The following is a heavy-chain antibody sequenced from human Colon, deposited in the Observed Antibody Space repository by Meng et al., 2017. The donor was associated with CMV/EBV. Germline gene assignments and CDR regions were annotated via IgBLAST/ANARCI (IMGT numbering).Heavy chain of an antibody. J-gene: IGHJ4*02. CDR3: AKDWGTGPYYFDN. Sequence: GESLKISCAASGFIFTNYGMHWVRQAPGRGLQWVAAIWYDGSQTHYEVSVKGRFTISRDNAKNTVHLEMNSLRDGDTAVYYCAKDWGTGPYYFDNWGQGTLVTVSS. CDR1: GFIFTNYG. V-gene: IGHV3-33*03. D-gene: IGHD3-16*01. CDR2: IWYDGSQT.